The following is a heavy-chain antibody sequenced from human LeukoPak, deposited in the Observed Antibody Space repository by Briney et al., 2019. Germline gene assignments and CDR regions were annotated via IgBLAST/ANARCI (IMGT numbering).Heavy chain of an antibody. CDR1: GFTFSSYA. Sequence: PGGSLRLSCAASGFTFSSYAMSWVRQAPGKGLEWVSAISGSGDSTYYADSVEGRFTISRDNSKNTLYLQMNSLRAEDTAVYYCAKGIGSGSYYLFDYWGQGTLVTVSS. CDR3: AKGIGSGSYYLFDY. D-gene: IGHD3-10*01. J-gene: IGHJ4*02. CDR2: ISGSGDST. V-gene: IGHV3-23*01.